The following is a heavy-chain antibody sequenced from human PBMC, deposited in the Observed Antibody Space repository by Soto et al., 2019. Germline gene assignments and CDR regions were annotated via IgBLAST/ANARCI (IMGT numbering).Heavy chain of an antibody. Sequence: ASVKVSCKASGYTFTSYYMHWVRQAPGQGLEWMGIINPSGGSTGYAQKFQGRVTMTRDTSTSTVYMELSSLRSEDTAVYYCARDSSYDYVWGSPALGWYYFDYWGQGTLVTVSS. CDR1: GYTFTSYY. CDR2: INPSGGST. D-gene: IGHD3-16*01. J-gene: IGHJ4*02. CDR3: ARDSSYDYVWGSPALGWYYFDY. V-gene: IGHV1-46*01.